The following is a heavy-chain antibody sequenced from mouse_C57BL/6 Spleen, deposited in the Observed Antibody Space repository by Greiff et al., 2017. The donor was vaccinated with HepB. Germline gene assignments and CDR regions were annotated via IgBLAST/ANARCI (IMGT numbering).Heavy chain of an antibody. D-gene: IGHD1-1*01. CDR2: IYPGDGDT. J-gene: IGHJ2*01. CDR1: GYAFSSSW. Sequence: VKLVESGPELVKPGASVKISCKASGYAFSSSWMNWVKQRPGKGLEWIGRIYPGDGDTNYNGKFKGKATLTADKSSSTAYMQLSSLTSEDSAVYFCARYYGSSYGFDYWGQGTTLTVSS. V-gene: IGHV1-82*01. CDR3: ARYYGSSYGFDY.